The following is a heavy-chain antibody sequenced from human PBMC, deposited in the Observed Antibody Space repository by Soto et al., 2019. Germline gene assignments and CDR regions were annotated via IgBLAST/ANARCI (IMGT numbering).Heavy chain of an antibody. CDR2: MNPNSGNT. CDR1: GYTFTSYD. D-gene: IGHD3-3*01. V-gene: IGHV1-8*01. CDR3: ARVRYYDFWSGPSALWFDP. Sequence: ASVKVSCKASGYTFTSYDINWVRQATGQGLEWMGWMNPNSGNTGYAQKFQGRVTMTRNTSISTAYMELSSLRSEDTAVYYCARVRYYDFWSGPSALWFDPWGQGTLVTVSS. J-gene: IGHJ5*02.